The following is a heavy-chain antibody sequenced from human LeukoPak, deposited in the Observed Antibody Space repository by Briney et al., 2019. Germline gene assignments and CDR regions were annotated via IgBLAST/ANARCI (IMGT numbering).Heavy chain of an antibody. V-gene: IGHV3-48*03. Sequence: GGSLRLSCAASGFAFTSYDMNWVRQAPGKGLEWVSYISSISGSTKHYADSVKGRFTISIDNAKNSLFLQMNNLRAEDTAVYYCARDPRIGFSPDAFDIWGQGTMVTVSS. CDR2: ISSISGSTK. J-gene: IGHJ3*02. CDR1: GFAFTSYD. D-gene: IGHD2-21*01. CDR3: ARDPRIGFSPDAFDI.